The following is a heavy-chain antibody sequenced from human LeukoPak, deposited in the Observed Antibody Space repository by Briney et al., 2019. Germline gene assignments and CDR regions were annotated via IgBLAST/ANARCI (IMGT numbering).Heavy chain of an antibody. Sequence: GGSLRLSCSASGFIFSNYWMTWVRQAPGKGLEWVSYISSSSYTNYADSVKGRFTISRDNAKNSLYLQMNSLTAEDTAVYYCARVTSGSSSWFSNWGHGTLVTVSS. CDR1: GFIFSNYW. V-gene: IGHV3-11*05. CDR2: ISSSSYT. CDR3: ARVTSGSSSWFSN. J-gene: IGHJ4*01. D-gene: IGHD6-13*01.